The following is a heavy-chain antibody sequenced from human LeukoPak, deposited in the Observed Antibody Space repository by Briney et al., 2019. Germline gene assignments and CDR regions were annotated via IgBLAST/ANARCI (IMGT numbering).Heavy chain of an antibody. J-gene: IGHJ6*03. CDR1: GYTFTGYY. CDR2: INPNSGGT. V-gene: IGHV1-2*02. D-gene: IGHD3-16*01. Sequence: GASVKVSCKASGYTFTGYYMHWVRQAPGQGLEWMGWINPNSGGTNYAQKFQGRVTMTRDTSISTAYMELSRLRSDDTAVYYCATPNWGISRWKEDYYYMDVWGKGTTVTVSS. CDR3: ATPNWGISRWKEDYYYMDV.